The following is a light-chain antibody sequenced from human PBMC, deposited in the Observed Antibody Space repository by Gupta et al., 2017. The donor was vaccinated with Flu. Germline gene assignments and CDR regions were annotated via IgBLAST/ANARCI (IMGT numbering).Light chain of an antibody. J-gene: IGLJ3*02. Sequence: GQAARITGSGDAVAKQYAYWYRLKPGQAPVLVIYKDNERHSEFPERFCVSGAVTTGTLTISRVHAVDEADYYCQSAEVSGAVWVFGGGTRLTVL. CDR2: KDN. CDR3: QSAEVSGAVWV. CDR1: AVAKQY. V-gene: IGLV3-25*01.